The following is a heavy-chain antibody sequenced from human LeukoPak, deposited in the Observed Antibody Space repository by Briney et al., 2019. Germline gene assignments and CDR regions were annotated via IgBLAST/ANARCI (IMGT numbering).Heavy chain of an antibody. J-gene: IGHJ3*01. CDR1: GYTFTSHG. CDR2: ISGHNGDT. CDR3: ARVSGYDSSFIDF. V-gene: IGHV1-18*01. D-gene: IGHD3-22*01. Sequence: ASVKVSCKPSGYTFTSHGSSWVRRAPGQGLEWMGWISGHNGDTKYAQKFEGRVTMTTDRSTSTAYMEMRSLRSDDTAVYHCARVSGYDSSFIDFWGQGRMVTVSS.